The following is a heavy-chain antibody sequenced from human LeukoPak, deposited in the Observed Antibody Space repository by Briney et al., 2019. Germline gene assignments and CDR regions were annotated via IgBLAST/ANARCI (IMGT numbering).Heavy chain of an antibody. D-gene: IGHD3-16*01. Sequence: SVKVSCKASVYSFSDNGLNWVRQAPGQGLEWMGWISPYNGNTKYVENLEGRVTMTTDASTNTAYMELRSLTSDDTAVYYCAREGLGEYMAHDAFDLWGQGTMVIVSS. CDR3: AREGLGEYMAHDAFDL. V-gene: IGHV1-18*04. CDR1: VYSFSDNG. J-gene: IGHJ3*01. CDR2: ISPYNGNT.